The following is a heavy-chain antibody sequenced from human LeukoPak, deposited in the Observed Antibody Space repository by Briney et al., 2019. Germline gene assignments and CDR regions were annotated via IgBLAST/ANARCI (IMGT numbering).Heavy chain of an antibody. CDR2: INHSGST. D-gene: IGHD5-12*01. CDR1: GGSFSGYY. V-gene: IGHV4-34*01. Sequence: SETLSLTCAVYGGSFSGYYWSWIRQPPGKGLEWIGEINHSGSTNYNPSLKSRVTISVDTSKNQFSLKLSSVTAADTAVYYCARPLVRGYSGYAWNYWGQGTLVTVSS. J-gene: IGHJ4*02. CDR3: ARPLVRGYSGYAWNY.